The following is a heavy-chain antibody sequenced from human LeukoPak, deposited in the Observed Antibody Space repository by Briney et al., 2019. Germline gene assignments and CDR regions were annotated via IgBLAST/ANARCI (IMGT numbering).Heavy chain of an antibody. D-gene: IGHD4-17*01. V-gene: IGHV3-48*04. J-gene: IGHJ6*02. Sequence: GGSLRLSCEASGFTFSAYAMAWVRQAPGKGLECVSHITTGGSSIFYADSVKGRFTISRDNAKNSLYLQMNSLRAEDTAVYYCAASYGDYDDYYYGMDVWGQGTTVTVSS. CDR1: GFTFSAYA. CDR3: AASYGDYDDYYYGMDV. CDR2: ITTGGSSI.